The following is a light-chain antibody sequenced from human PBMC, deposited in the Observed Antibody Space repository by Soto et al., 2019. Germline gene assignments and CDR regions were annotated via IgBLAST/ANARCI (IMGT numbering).Light chain of an antibody. J-gene: IGKJ1*01. CDR2: RAS. CDR3: QQYNSYPWT. CDR1: QTIINY. Sequence: DIQMTQSPSSLSASVGDSVTISCRASQTIINYLAWFQQKPGKAPKLLMYRASSLESAVPSRFRGSGSGTEFSLTIDSLQPDDFATYYCQQYNSYPWTFGQGTKVDIK. V-gene: IGKV1-5*03.